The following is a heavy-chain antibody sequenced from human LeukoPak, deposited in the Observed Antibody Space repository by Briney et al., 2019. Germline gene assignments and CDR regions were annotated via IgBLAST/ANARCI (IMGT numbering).Heavy chain of an antibody. J-gene: IGHJ4*02. V-gene: IGHV4-4*02. CDR2: IYHKGSA. Sequence: KPSGTLSLTCAVSGGSISNHNWCTFVRQPPGKRLEWIGEIYHKGSANHNPSLKSRVAISVDKSKNQFALKLNSVTAADTAVYYCARRAPQNYYDWGQGTLVSVSS. CDR3: ARRAPQNYYD. D-gene: IGHD3-22*01. CDR1: GGSISNHNW.